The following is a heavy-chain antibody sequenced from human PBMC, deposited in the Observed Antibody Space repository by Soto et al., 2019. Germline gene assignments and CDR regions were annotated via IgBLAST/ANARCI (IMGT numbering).Heavy chain of an antibody. CDR1: GFTFSNYA. V-gene: IGHV3-23*01. D-gene: IGHD3-10*01. Sequence: PGGSLRLSCVASGFTFSNYAMSWVRQAPGKGLEWVSGIAGIGDSTYYADSVKGRFTISRDNSKNTLFLQMNGLKDGDTAVYYCVKDGNVRSYYYYFDQWGQGTQVTVS. J-gene: IGHJ4*02. CDR3: VKDGNVRSYYYYFDQ. CDR2: IAGIGDST.